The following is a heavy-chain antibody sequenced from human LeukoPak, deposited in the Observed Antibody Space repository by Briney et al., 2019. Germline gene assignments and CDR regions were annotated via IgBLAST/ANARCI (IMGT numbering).Heavy chain of an antibody. Sequence: RASVKVSCKASGYTFTGYYMHWVRQAPGQRLEWMGWIHADSGNTKYSQKLQGRVAIARDTSASTIYMELTSLRIEDTAVYFCTIGLAGDWDAFDIWGLGTMVTVSS. V-gene: IGHV1-3*01. J-gene: IGHJ3*02. CDR2: IHADSGNT. D-gene: IGHD6-19*01. CDR3: TIGLAGDWDAFDI. CDR1: GYTFTGYY.